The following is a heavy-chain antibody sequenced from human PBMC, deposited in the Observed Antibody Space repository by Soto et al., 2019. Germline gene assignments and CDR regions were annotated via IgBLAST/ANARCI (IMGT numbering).Heavy chain of an antibody. D-gene: IGHD6-6*01. V-gene: IGHV1-18*01. J-gene: IGHJ3*02. CDR1: GYTFTSYG. Sequence: VQLVQSGAEVKKPGASVKVSCKASGYTFTSYGISWVRQAPGQGLAWMGWASIYNGNTNYAQKLQGRVTMTTDTSTNTAHMDLRSLRSDDTAVYYCARRGPYSSSPLSNAFDIWGQGTMVTVSS. CDR3: ARRGPYSSSPLSNAFDI. CDR2: ASIYNGNT.